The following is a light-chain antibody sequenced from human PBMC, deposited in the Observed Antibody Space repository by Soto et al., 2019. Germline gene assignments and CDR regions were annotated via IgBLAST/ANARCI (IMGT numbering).Light chain of an antibody. CDR2: SNN. CDR1: SSNIGSNY. J-gene: IGLJ2*01. CDR3: AAWDDSLSGHVV. V-gene: IGLV1-47*02. Sequence: QSVLTQPPSASGTPGQRVTISCSGSSSNIGSNYVYWYQQLPGTAPKLLIYSNNQRPSGVPDRFSGSKYGASASLAISGLRSDDEAAYYCAAWDDSLSGHVVFGGGTKLTVL.